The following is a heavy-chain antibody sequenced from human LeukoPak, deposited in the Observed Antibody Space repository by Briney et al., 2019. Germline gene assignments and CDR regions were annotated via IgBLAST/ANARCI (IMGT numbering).Heavy chain of an antibody. CDR2: INTNTGNP. V-gene: IGHV7-4-1*02. CDR1: GYTFTTYA. Sequence: ASVKVSCKASGYTFTTYAMNWVRQAPGQGLEWMGWINTNTGNPTYAQGFTGRFVFSLDTSVSTAYLQISSLKAEDTAVYYCARGHYDYVWGSYRISDFDYWGQGTLVTVSS. CDR3: ARGHYDYVWGSYRISDFDY. J-gene: IGHJ4*02. D-gene: IGHD3-16*02.